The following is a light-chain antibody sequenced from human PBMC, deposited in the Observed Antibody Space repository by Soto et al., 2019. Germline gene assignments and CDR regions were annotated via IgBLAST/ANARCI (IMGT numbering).Light chain of an antibody. J-gene: IGKJ1*01. V-gene: IGKV3-20*01. CDR2: RAS. CDR3: LQYGASPRT. CDR1: QIISSSQ. Sequence: EIALTQSPGTLSLSPGAIATLSCRASQIISSSQLAWYQHTPGQTPRLLIYRASSRVTGIPDKFSGSGSGTYFTLSISRLEPEDFAVYYCLQYGASPRTFGQGTKVEIK.